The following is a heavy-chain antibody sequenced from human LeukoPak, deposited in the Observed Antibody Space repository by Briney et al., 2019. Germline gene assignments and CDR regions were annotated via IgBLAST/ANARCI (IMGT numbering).Heavy chain of an antibody. Sequence: GGSLRLSCAASGFTFSDYYMSWIRQAPGKGLEWVSCISSSSTIYYADSVKGRFTISRDNAKNSLYLQMNSLRAEDTAVYYYATSNSHVLLWFGELSRFDYWGQGTLVTVSS. CDR1: GFTFSDYY. J-gene: IGHJ4*02. CDR3: ATSNSHVLLWFGELSRFDY. CDR2: ISSSSTI. D-gene: IGHD3-10*01. V-gene: IGHV3-69-1*01.